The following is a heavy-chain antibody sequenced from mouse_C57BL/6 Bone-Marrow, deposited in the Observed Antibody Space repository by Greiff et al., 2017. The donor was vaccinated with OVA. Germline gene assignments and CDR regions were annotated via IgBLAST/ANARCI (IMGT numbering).Heavy chain of an antibody. J-gene: IGHJ3*01. CDR3: VRDANYYGSSPAWFAY. CDR2: IRSKSSNYAT. CDR1: GFTFNTYA. Sequence: EVMLVESGGGLVQPKGSLKLSCAASGFTFNTYAMHWVRQAPGKGLEWVARIRSKSSNYATYYADSVKDRFTISRDDSQSMLYLQMNNLKTEDTAMYYCVRDANYYGSSPAWFAYWGQGTLVTVSA. V-gene: IGHV10-3*01. D-gene: IGHD1-1*01.